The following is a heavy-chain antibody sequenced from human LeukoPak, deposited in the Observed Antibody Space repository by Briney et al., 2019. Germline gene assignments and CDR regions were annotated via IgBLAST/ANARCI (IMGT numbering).Heavy chain of an antibody. J-gene: IGHJ4*02. V-gene: IGHV4-39*01. CDR1: GGSVSSSNYC. CDR2: LCHSGGT. CDR3: ARHAPHEDGVKRGFDY. D-gene: IGHD4-23*01. Sequence: SETLSLTCIVSGGSVSSSNYCWGWFRQSPGKGLEWVAYLCHSGGTYYNPSLKSRVTISVDTSKNHFSLMLTSVSAADTAVYHCARHAPHEDGVKRGFDYWGQGTLVTVSS.